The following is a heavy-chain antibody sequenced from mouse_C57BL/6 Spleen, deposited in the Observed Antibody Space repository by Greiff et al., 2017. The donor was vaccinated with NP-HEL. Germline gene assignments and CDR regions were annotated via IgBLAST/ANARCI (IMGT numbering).Heavy chain of an antibody. D-gene: IGHD5-1*01. CDR3: TRCEYPYAMDY. Sequence: QVQLQQSGAELVRPGASVTLSCKASGYTFTDYEMHWVKQTPVHGLEWIGAIDPETGGTAYNQKFKGKAILTADKSSSTAYMELRSLTSEDAAVYYCTRCEYPYAMDYWGQGTSVTVSA. CDR2: IDPETGGT. CDR1: GYTFTDYE. J-gene: IGHJ4*01. V-gene: IGHV1-15*01.